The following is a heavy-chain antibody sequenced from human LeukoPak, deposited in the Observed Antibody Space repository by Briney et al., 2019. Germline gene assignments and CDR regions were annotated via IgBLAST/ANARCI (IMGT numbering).Heavy chain of an antibody. CDR2: ISFGGDRE. CDR1: GFTFSTFG. CDR3: ATTPRYGMDV. D-gene: IGHD4-23*01. Sequence: PGGSLRLSCAASGFTFSTFGIQWVRQAPGKGLDWVAAISFGGDREFYADSVKGRFAVSRDNSKNTAFLQMDSLTPEDTAVYYCATTPRYGMDVGGQGTTVTVTS. J-gene: IGHJ6*02. V-gene: IGHV3-30*03.